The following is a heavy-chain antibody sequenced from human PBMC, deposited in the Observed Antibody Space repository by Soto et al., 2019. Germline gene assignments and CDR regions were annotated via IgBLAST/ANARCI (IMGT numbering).Heavy chain of an antibody. Sequence: GESLKISCKGSGYTFTNRWIAWVRQMPGKGLEWMGIINPGDSDTRYSPSFQGQVTVSADKSISSAYLQWSSLKASDTAIYFCARPDSNGWYDLWGQGSRVTVSS. V-gene: IGHV5-51*01. D-gene: IGHD3-22*01. J-gene: IGHJ5*02. CDR2: INPGDSDT. CDR1: GYTFTNRW. CDR3: ARPDSNGWYDL.